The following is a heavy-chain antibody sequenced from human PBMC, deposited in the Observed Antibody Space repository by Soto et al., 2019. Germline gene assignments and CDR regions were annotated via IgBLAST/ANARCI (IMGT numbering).Heavy chain of an antibody. CDR2: ISAYNGNT. J-gene: IGHJ6*02. V-gene: IGHV1-18*01. D-gene: IGHD6-6*01. CDR1: GYTFSNYG. Sequence: ASVKVSCKASGYTFSNYGFSWVRQAPGQRLEWMGWISAYNGNTNYAQKVQGRVTMTTDTSTGTAYMELRSLRSDDTAVYYCARDLKYSGSSSHYGMDVWGQGTTVTVSS. CDR3: ARDLKYSGSSSHYGMDV.